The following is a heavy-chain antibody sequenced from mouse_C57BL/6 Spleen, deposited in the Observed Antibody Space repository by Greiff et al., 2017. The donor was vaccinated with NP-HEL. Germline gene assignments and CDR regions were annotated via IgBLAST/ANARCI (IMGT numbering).Heavy chain of an antibody. D-gene: IGHD1-1*01. J-gene: IGHJ3*01. CDR3: ARGDYYYGSSYPWFAY. V-gene: IGHV1-81*01. CDR1: GYTFTSYG. Sequence: QVQLKQSGAELARPGASVKLSCKASGYTFTSYGISWVKQRTGQGLEWIGEIYPRSGNTYYNEKFKGKATLTADKSSSTAYMELRSLTSEDSAVYFCARGDYYYGSSYPWFAYWGQGTLVTVSA. CDR2: IYPRSGNT.